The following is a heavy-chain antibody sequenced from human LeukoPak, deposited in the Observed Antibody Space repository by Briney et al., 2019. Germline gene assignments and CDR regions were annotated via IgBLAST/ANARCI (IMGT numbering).Heavy chain of an antibody. V-gene: IGHV1-69*13. CDR2: IIPIFGTA. Sequence: GASVKVSCKASGYTFTSYGISWVRQAPGQGLEWMGGIIPIFGTANYAQKFQGRVTITADESTSTAYMELSSLRSEDTAVYYCARGKDWNAYYYYGMDVWGQGTTVTVSS. J-gene: IGHJ6*02. CDR3: ARGKDWNAYYYYGMDV. D-gene: IGHD1-1*01. CDR1: GYTFTSYG.